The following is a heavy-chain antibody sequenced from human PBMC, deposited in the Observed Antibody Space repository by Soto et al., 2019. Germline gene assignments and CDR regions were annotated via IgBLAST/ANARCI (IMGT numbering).Heavy chain of an antibody. CDR1: GYTFTSYA. Sequence: ASVKISCKASGYTFTSYAMHWVRQAPGQRLEWMGWINAGNGNTKYSQKFQGRVTITRDTSASTAYMELSSLRSEDTAVYYCARDRLPGWGYCSSTSCYRKHYGMEVCGKGTKVTVS. CDR3: ARDRLPGWGYCSSTSCYRKHYGMEV. D-gene: IGHD2-2*01. CDR2: INAGNGNT. V-gene: IGHV1-3*01. J-gene: IGHJ6*04.